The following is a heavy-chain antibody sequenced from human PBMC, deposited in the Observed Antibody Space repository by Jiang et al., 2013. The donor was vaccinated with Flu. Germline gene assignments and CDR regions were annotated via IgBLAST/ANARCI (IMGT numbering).Heavy chain of an antibody. V-gene: IGHV3-30*18. J-gene: IGHJ4*02. D-gene: IGHD2-21*01. CDR2: ISFDGSNT. CDR1: FTFNTYG. Sequence: FTFNTYGMHWVRQAPGKGLEWVAVISFDGSNTHYADSVKGRFTISRDNSKNTLHLQMDSLRGDDTAVYYCAKDLTLYCGGDCSLFDSWGQGSLVTVSS. CDR3: AKDLTLYCGGDCSLFDS.